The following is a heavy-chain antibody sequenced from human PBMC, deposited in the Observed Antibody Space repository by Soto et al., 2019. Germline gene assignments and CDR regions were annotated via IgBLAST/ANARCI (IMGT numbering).Heavy chain of an antibody. CDR1: GGSISSYY. Sequence: PSETLSLTCTVSGGSISSYYWSWIRQPPGKGLEWIGYIYYSGSTNYNPSLKSRFTISRDNAKNSLYLQMSSLRDEDTAVYFCVRDPNGIIDFDFWGQGTQVTVSS. V-gene: IGHV4-59*12. CDR2: IYYSGST. J-gene: IGHJ4*02. D-gene: IGHD2-8*01. CDR3: VRDPNGIIDFDF.